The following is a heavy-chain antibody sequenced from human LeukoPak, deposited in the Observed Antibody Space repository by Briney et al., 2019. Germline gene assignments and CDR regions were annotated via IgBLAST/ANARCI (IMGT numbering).Heavy chain of an antibody. CDR1: GYTFTSYD. CDR3: ASSRGYYYETSGYSD. Sequence: ASVKVSCKASGYTFTSYDINWVRQATGQGLEWMGWMNPNSGNTDYAQKFQARVTMTRNTSISTTYMELSRLRSEDTAVYYCASSRGYYYETSGYSDWGQGTLVTVSS. J-gene: IGHJ4*02. CDR2: MNPNSGNT. D-gene: IGHD3-22*01. V-gene: IGHV1-8*01.